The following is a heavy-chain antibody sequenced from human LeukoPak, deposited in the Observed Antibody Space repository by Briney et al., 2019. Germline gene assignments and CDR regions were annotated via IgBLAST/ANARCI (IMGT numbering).Heavy chain of an antibody. CDR2: IKQDGSER. D-gene: IGHD2-21*02. CDR1: GFTFSSYW. CDR3: TKESVTYLDY. J-gene: IGHJ4*02. Sequence: GGSLRLSCAASGFTFSSYWMNWVRQAPGKGLEWVANIKQDGSERYSVDSVKGRFTISRDNAKNSLYLQMNSLRDEDTAVYYCTKESVTYLDYWGQGTLVTVSS. V-gene: IGHV3-7*01.